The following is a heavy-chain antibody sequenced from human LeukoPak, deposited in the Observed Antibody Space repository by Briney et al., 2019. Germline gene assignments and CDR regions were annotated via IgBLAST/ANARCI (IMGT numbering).Heavy chain of an antibody. CDR1: GFTFSSFV. CDR2: ISVSGGYT. CDR3: ATYSSSWAQAAY. Sequence: GGSLRLSCVASGFTFSSFVMSWVRQAPGKGLEWVSGISVSGGYTYYADSVKGRFTISRDNSKNTLYLQMNSLRAEDTAVYYCATYSSSWAQAAYWGQGTLVTVSS. V-gene: IGHV3-23*01. D-gene: IGHD6-13*01. J-gene: IGHJ4*02.